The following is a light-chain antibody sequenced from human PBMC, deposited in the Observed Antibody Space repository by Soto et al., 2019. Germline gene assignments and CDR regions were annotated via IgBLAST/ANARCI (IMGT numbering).Light chain of an antibody. CDR2: GNT. CDR3: QSYDNSLSTWV. V-gene: IGLV1-40*01. J-gene: IGLJ3*02. Sequence: QSVLTQPPSVSGAPGQRVTISCTGSSSNIGAGYDVHWYQQLPGTAPKLLIYGNTTRPSGVPDRFSGSKSGTSASLAITGLQAEDEADYYCQSYDNSLSTWVFGGGTKLTVL. CDR1: SSNIGAGYD.